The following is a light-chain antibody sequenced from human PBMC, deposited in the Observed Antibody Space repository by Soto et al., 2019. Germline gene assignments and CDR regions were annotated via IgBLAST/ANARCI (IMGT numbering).Light chain of an antibody. J-gene: IGLJ3*02. CDR2: DNN. V-gene: IGLV1-51*01. CDR3: ATWDSSLSAWL. CDR1: SSNIGNNY. Sequence: QSVLTQPPSVSAAPGQKVTISCSGGSSNIGNNYVSWYQQVAGTTPKLLIFDNNKQPSGIPDRFSGSKSGTSATLGIAGLQTGDAAEYYCATWDSSLSAWLFGGGTKVTVL.